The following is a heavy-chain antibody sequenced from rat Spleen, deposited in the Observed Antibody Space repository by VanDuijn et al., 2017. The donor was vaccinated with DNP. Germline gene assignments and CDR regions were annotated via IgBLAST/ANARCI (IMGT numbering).Heavy chain of an antibody. J-gene: IGHJ2*01. CDR3: TTRGDFDY. Sequence: EVQLVESGGGLVQPGRSLKLSCAASGLIFTNYGMAWVCQAPKKGLEWVATINTSGGNTYYQDSVKGRFTISRDNAKNTLYLQMDSLRSEDTATYYCTTRGDFDYWGQGVMVTVSS. V-gene: IGHV5S13*01. CDR2: INTSGGNT. CDR1: GLIFTNYG.